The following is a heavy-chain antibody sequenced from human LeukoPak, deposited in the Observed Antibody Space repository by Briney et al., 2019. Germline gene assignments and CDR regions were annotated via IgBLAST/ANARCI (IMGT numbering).Heavy chain of an antibody. J-gene: IGHJ4*02. CDR2: MNPNSGNT. CDR3: AWGARPNSAKRRWLPLQGARFDY. D-gene: IGHD5-24*01. Sequence: ASVKVSCKASGCTFTSYDINWVRQATAQGLEWRGWMNPNSGNTGYAQKFQGRVTMTRNTSISTAYMELNSLRSEDTAVYYCAWGARPNSAKRRWLPLQGARFDYWGQGPLVPVSS. CDR1: GCTFTSYD. V-gene: IGHV1-8*01.